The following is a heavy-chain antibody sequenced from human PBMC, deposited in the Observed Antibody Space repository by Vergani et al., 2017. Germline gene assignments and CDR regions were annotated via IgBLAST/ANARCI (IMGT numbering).Heavy chain of an antibody. D-gene: IGHD2-2*01. V-gene: IGHV1-18*04. Sequence: QVQLVQSGAEVKKPGASVKVSCKASGYTFTSYGISWVRQAPGQGLEWMGWISAYNGNTNYAQKLQGRVTMTPDTSTSTAYMELRSLRSDDTAVYYCARDPDIVVVPAAPYYYYYYGMDVWGQGTTVTVSS. CDR3: ARDPDIVVVPAAPYYYYYYGMDV. J-gene: IGHJ6*02. CDR1: GYTFTSYG. CDR2: ISAYNGNT.